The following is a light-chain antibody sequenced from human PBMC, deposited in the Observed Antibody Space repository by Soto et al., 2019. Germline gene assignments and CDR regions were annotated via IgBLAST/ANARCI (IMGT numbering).Light chain of an antibody. J-gene: IGKJ1*01. CDR2: KSS. CDR1: QSINNY. V-gene: IGKV1-5*03. CDR3: HQYNSYSRT. Sequence: DIQMTQSPSTLSASVGDRVTITCRASQSINNYLAWYQQKPGKAPKLLIYKSSSLESGFPSRFSGSGSGTEFTLNISWLQTDEFASYYCHQYNSYSRTFGQRNKVEI.